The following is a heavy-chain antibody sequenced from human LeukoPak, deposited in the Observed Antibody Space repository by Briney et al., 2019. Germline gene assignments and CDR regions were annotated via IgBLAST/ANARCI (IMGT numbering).Heavy chain of an antibody. D-gene: IGHD2-2*01. V-gene: IGHV1-69*13. CDR3: ARDARHRYCSSTSCYRGWFDP. J-gene: IGHJ5*02. CDR1: GGTFSSYA. CDR2: IIPIFGTA. Sequence: SVKASCKASGGTFSSYAISWVRQAPGQGLEWMGGIIPIFGTANYAQKFQGRVTITADESTSTAYMELSSLRSEDTAVYYCARDARHRYCSSTSCYRGWFDPWGQGTLVTVSS.